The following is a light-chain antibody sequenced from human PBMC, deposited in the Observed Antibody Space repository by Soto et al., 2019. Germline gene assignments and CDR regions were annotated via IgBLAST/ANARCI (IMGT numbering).Light chain of an antibody. CDR1: QDISRY. CDR3: QQLYSYSS. J-gene: IGKJ5*01. Sequence: DIQLTQSPSFVSASVGERVTITCRASQDISRYLAWYQQKPGEAPKLLISAASTLQSGVPSRFSVSGSGSEFTLTVSYLLPEDSATYYCQQLYSYSSFGQGTRLENK. CDR2: AAS. V-gene: IGKV1-9*01.